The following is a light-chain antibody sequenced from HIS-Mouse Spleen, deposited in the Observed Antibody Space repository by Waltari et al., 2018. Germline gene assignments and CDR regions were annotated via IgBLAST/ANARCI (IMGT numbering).Light chain of an antibody. V-gene: IGLV2-23*01. Sequence: QSALTQPASVSGSPGQSITISCTGTSSDVGSYNLVSWYQQHPGKAPKLMIYEGSNRASGVSTRFSGSKSGNTASLTISGLQAEDEADYYCCSYAGSSTWVFGGGTKLTVL. J-gene: IGLJ3*02. CDR2: EGS. CDR3: CSYAGSSTWV. CDR1: SSDVGSYNL.